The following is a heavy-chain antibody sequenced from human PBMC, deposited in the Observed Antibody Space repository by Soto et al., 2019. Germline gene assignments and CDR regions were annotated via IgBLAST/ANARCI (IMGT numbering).Heavy chain of an antibody. J-gene: IGHJ4*02. V-gene: IGHV3-23*01. D-gene: IGHD6-19*01. CDR2: ISGSGGNT. CDR3: AKDRGGSGWSTLDH. Sequence: EVQLLESGGSLVHPGGSLRLSCAASGFSFSYFAMSWVRQAPGKGLEWVAAISGSGGNTYYADSVKGRFTISRDNSKNTLVLQMNSLRDEDTAVYYCAKDRGGSGWSTLDHWGQGTLVTVSS. CDR1: GFSFSYFA.